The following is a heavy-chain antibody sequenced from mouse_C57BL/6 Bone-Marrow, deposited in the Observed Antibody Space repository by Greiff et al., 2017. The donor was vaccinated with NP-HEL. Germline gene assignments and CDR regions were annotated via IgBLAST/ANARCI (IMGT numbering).Heavy chain of an antibody. CDR2: IYPRDGST. CDR3: ASGYYGYYYAMDY. V-gene: IGHV1-78*01. D-gene: IGHD1-1*01. Sequence: VKLQESDAELVKPGASVKISCKVSGYTFTDHTIHWMKQRPEQGLEWIGYIYPRDGSTKYNEKFKGKATLTADKSSSTAYMQLNSLTSEDSAVYFCASGYYGYYYAMDYWGQGTSVTVSS. CDR1: GYTFTDHT. J-gene: IGHJ4*01.